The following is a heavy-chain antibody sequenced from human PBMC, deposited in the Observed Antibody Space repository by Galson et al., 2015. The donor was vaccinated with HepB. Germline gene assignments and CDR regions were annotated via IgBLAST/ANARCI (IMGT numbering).Heavy chain of an antibody. CDR2: ISAYNGNT. CDR1: GYTFTSYG. Sequence: SVKVSCKASGYTFTSYGISWVRQAPGQGLEWMGWISAYNGNTNYAQKLQGRVTMTTDTSTSTAYMELRSLRSDDTAVYYCARDYGGNSYYYYYGMDVWGQGTTVTVSS. V-gene: IGHV1-18*01. D-gene: IGHD4-23*01. J-gene: IGHJ6*02. CDR3: ARDYGGNSYYYYYGMDV.